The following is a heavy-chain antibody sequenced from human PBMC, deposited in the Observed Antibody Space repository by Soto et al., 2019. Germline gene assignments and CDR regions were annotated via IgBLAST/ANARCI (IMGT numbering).Heavy chain of an antibody. D-gene: IGHD3-10*01. J-gene: IGHJ4*02. V-gene: IGHV3-23*01. CDR2: ISGSGGST. CDR3: AKDLLPGRIWFGELFG. CDR1: GFTFSSYA. Sequence: PGGSLRLSCAASGFTFSSYAMSWVRQAPGKGLEWVSAISGSGGSTYYADSVKGRFTISRDNSKNTLYLQMNSLRAEDTAVYYCAKDLLPGRIWFGELFGCGQGTLVTVSS.